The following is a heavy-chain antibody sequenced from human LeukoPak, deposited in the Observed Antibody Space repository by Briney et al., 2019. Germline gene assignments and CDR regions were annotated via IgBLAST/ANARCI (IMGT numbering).Heavy chain of an antibody. V-gene: IGHV3-30*02. CDR1: GFTFSNYG. J-gene: IGHJ2*01. CDR3: AKDTASSWWYFDL. CDR2: IHYDGSNK. Sequence: PGGSLRLSCAASGFTFSNYGMHWVRQAPGKGLDWVAFIHYDGSNKYYADSVKGRFTISRDDSKNTLYLQMNSLRAEDTAVYYCAKDTASSWWYFDLWGRGTLVTVSS. D-gene: IGHD5-18*01.